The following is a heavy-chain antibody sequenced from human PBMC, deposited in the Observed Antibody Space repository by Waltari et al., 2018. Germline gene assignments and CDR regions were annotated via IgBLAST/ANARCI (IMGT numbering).Heavy chain of an antibody. Sequence: EVQLLESGGGLVQPGGSLRLSCAASGFTFSSYAMSWVRQAPGKGLEWVSAVSGSGGRTYYADSVKGRFTISRDNSKNTLYLQMNSLRAEDTAVYYCAKRAGGRVGHSSSWYSADYYYYYMDVWGKGTTVTISS. CDR3: AKRAGGRVGHSSSWYSADYYYYYMDV. CDR1: GFTFSSYA. CDR2: VSGSGGRT. V-gene: IGHV3-23*01. J-gene: IGHJ6*03. D-gene: IGHD6-13*01.